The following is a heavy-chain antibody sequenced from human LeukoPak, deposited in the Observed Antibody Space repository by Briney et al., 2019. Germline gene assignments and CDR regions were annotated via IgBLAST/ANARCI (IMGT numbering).Heavy chain of an antibody. D-gene: IGHD2-21*02. CDR1: VGTFSSYA. J-gene: IGHJ4*02. CDR3: AQILAYCGGDCYRY. V-gene: IGHV1-69*06. CDR2: IIPIFGTA. Sequence: SVKVSCKASVGTFSSYAISWVRQAPGQGLEWVGVIIPIFGTANYAQKFQGRVTITADKSTSTAYMELSSLRYEDTAVYYCAQILAYCGGDCYRYWGQGTLVTVSS.